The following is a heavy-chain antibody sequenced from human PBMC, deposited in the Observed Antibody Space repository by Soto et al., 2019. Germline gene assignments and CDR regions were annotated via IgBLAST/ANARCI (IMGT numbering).Heavy chain of an antibody. CDR1: RFTFSSYA. V-gene: IGHV3-23*01. CDR2: ISGSGGGT. D-gene: IGHD3-10*01. Sequence: PGGSLRLSCAASRFTFSSYAMSWVRQAPGKGLEWVSSISGSGGGTHYADSVKGRFTISRDNSKNTLSLQMNSLRAKDTAVYYCAKSRGSGSYFNPSDAFDFWGQGTMVTVSS. CDR3: AKSRGSGSYFNPSDAFDF. J-gene: IGHJ3*01.